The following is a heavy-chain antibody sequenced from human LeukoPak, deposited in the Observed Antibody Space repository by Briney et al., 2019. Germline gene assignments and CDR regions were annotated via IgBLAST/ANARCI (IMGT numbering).Heavy chain of an antibody. CDR3: AKDLTYYYDSSHHAFDI. Sequence: GGSLRLSCAASGFTFSDYYMSWIRQAPGKGLEWVSYISSSGSTIYYADSVKGRFTISRDNAKNSLYLQMNSLRAEDTALYFCAKDLTYYYDSSHHAFDIWGQGTMVTVSS. J-gene: IGHJ3*02. CDR1: GFTFSDYY. V-gene: IGHV3-11*04. D-gene: IGHD3-22*01. CDR2: ISSSGSTI.